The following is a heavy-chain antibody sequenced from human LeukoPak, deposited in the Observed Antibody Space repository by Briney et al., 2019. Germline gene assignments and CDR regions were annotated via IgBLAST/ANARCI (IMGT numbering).Heavy chain of an antibody. CDR3: ARKGYSSGWGDY. V-gene: IGHV1-8*03. J-gene: IGHJ4*02. Sequence: GASVKVSCKASGYTFTSYDMNWVRQATGQGLEWMGWMNPNSGNTGYAQKFQGRVTITRNTSISTAYMELSSLRSEDTAVYYCARKGYSSGWGDYWGQGTLVTVSS. D-gene: IGHD6-19*01. CDR2: MNPNSGNT. CDR1: GYTFTSYD.